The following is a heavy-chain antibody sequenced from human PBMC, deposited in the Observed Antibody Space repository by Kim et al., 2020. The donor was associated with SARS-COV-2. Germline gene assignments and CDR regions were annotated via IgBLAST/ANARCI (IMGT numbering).Heavy chain of an antibody. V-gene: IGHV3-30*04. Sequence: GGSLRLSCAASGFTFSSYAMHWVRQAPGKGLEWVAVISYDGSNKYYVDSVKGRFTISRDNSKNTLYLQMNSLRAEDTAVYYCARDRQLWLQLDYWGQGTLVTVSS. CDR2: ISYDGSNK. CDR3: ARDRQLWLQLDY. CDR1: GFTFSSYA. J-gene: IGHJ4*02. D-gene: IGHD5-18*01.